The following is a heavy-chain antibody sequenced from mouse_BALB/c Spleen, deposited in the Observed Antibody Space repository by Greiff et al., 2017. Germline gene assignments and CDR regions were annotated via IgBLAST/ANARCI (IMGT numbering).Heavy chain of an antibody. Sequence: EVHLVESGGGLVQPGGSMKLSCVASGFTFSSYWMSWVRQSPEKGLEWVAEIRLKSDNYATHYAESVKGKFTISRDDSKSRLYLQMNSLRAEDTGIYYCTGTTTVVATRMDYWGQGTSVTVSS. CDR1: GFTFSSYW. CDR3: TGTTTVVATRMDY. J-gene: IGHJ4*01. D-gene: IGHD1-1*01. V-gene: IGHV6-3*03. CDR2: IRLKSDNYAT.